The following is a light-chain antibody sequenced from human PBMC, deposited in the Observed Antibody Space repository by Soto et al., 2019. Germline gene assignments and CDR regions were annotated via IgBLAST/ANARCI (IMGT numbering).Light chain of an antibody. Sequence: EIVLTQSPGTLSLSPGEGATLSCRASQSVSSSYIAWYQQRPGQAPRLLIYGASRRATGIPDRFTGSGSGTDFTLTISRLEPEDFAVYYCQQYVSSPWAFGQGTKVDIK. CDR1: QSVSSSY. CDR2: GAS. CDR3: QQYVSSPWA. J-gene: IGKJ1*01. V-gene: IGKV3-20*01.